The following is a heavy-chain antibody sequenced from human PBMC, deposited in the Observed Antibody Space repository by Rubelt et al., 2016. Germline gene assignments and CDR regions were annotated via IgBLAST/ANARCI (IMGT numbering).Heavy chain of an antibody. Sequence: QLQLQESGPGLVKPSETLSLTCTVSGGSISSSSYYWGWIRQPPGKGLEWIGSIYYSGSTYYNPSLKRRGIIYVERAKSQFSRELSLVTAADAAVYYCARRGGSSQTNYFDYWGQGTLVTVSS. CDR3: ARRGGSSQTNYFDY. D-gene: IGHD1-26*01. J-gene: IGHJ4*02. CDR2: IYYSGST. CDR1: GGSISSSSYY. V-gene: IGHV4-39*01.